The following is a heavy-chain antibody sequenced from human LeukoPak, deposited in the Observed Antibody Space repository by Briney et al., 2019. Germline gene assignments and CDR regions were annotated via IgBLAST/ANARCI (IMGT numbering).Heavy chain of an antibody. CDR2: ISSSSSTI. Sequence: GGSLRLSCAASGFTFSSYSMNWVRQAPGKGLEWVSYISSSSSTIYYADSVKGRFTISRDNAKNSQYLQMNSLRAEDTAVYYCARGQVVGATFGMDVWGKGTTVTVSS. J-gene: IGHJ6*04. D-gene: IGHD1-26*01. CDR3: ARGQVVGATFGMDV. V-gene: IGHV3-48*01. CDR1: GFTFSSYS.